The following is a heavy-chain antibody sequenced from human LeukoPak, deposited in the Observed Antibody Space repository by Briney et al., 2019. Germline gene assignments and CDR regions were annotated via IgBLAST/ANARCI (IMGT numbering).Heavy chain of an antibody. CDR3: AKDAVRILILFHY. D-gene: IGHD2-15*01. CDR2: ISGSGGIT. J-gene: IGHJ4*02. CDR1: GFTFSSND. V-gene: IGHV3-23*01. Sequence: GGSLRLSCAASGFTFSSNDMSWVRQAPGKGLEWVSDISGSGGITYYADSVKGGFTISRENTKNTLYMQMNRLRAEDTAVYYSAKDAVRILILFHYWGQATLVTASS.